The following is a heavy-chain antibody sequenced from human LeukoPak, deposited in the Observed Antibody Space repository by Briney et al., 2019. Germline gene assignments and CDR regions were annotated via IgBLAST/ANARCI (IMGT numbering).Heavy chain of an antibody. D-gene: IGHD3-22*01. CDR3: AREVPFYSGYDFREKIVVVITGYFDY. Sequence: SETLSLTCTVSSGSISTSNYYWGWVRQPPGKALEWIGNIFYSGSTYYSPSLKSRVTISVDTSKNQFSLKLSSVTAADTAVYYCAREVPFYSGYDFREKIVVVITGYFDYWGQGTLVTVSS. CDR2: IFYSGST. J-gene: IGHJ4*02. V-gene: IGHV4-39*07. CDR1: SGSISTSNYY.